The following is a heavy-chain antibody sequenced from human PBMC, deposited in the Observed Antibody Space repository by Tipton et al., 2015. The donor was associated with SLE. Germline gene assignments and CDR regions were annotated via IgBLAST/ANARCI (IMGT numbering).Heavy chain of an antibody. J-gene: IGHJ5*02. D-gene: IGHD2-2*01. CDR1: GFTFSSYW. Sequence: SLRLSCAASGFTFSSYWMHWVRQAPGKGLVWVSRINSDGSITTYADSGKGRFTISRDNAKNTLYLQMNSLRVEDTAVYYCAAGPYTTSRFDPWGQGTLVTVSS. V-gene: IGHV3-74*01. CDR2: INSDGSIT. CDR3: AAGPYTTSRFDP.